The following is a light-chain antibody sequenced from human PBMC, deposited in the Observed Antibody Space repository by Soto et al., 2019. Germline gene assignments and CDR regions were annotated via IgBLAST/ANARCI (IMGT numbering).Light chain of an antibody. CDR3: ATWDDSLNVV. J-gene: IGLJ2*01. CDR1: TSNIGTHT. V-gene: IGLV1-44*01. Sequence: QSVLTQSPSASGTPGQRVSISCSGSTSNIGTHTVSWYQHVPGTATKLLIYSNDQRPSAVPGRFSGSKSGTSASLAISGLLSEDEADYYCATWDDSLNVVFGGGTKVTVL. CDR2: SND.